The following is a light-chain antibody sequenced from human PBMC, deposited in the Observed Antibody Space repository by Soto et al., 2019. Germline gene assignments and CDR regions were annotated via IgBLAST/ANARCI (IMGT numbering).Light chain of an antibody. CDR2: DVS. V-gene: IGLV2-14*01. CDR1: SSDVGGYNS. Sequence: QSALTQTASVSGSPGQSITISCTGTSSDVGGYNSVSWYQQHPGKAPKLMIFDVSNRPSGVSNRFSGSKSGNTASLTISGLQAEDEADYYCSSYTSSITYVFGTGTKLTVL. CDR3: SSYTSSITYV. J-gene: IGLJ1*01.